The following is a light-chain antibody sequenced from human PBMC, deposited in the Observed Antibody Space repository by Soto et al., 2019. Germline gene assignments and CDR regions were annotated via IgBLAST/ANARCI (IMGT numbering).Light chain of an antibody. CDR3: SSYTSSGTVV. CDR2: EVT. Sequence: QSALTQPASVSGSPGQSITISCTGTSSDVGGYRYISWYQQHPGKAPKLMIYEVTNRSSGISNRFSGSKSGNTASQTISGLQAEDEADYYCSSYTSSGTVVFGGGTKLTVL. CDR1: SSDVGGYRY. J-gene: IGLJ2*01. V-gene: IGLV2-14*01.